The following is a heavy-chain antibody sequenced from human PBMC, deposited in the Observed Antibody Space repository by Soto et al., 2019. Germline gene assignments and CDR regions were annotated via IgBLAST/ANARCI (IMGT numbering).Heavy chain of an antibody. CDR2: IYPGDSDT. D-gene: IGHD5-12*01. V-gene: IGHV5-51*01. J-gene: IGHJ6*02. Sequence: LGGSMKISCNGAGYSFTIYWIGWVRQMPGKGMEWMGIIYPGDSDTSYRPSFQGHVTISADKSISTAYPQWSSLKASDTAMYYWAIQIAGGYSGYDVYFGYGMDVWGQGTTVTVSS. CDR1: GYSFTIYW. CDR3: AIQIAGGYSGYDVYFGYGMDV.